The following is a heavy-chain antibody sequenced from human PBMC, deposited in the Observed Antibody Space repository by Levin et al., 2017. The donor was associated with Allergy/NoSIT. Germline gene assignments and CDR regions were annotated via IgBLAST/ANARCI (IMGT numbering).Heavy chain of an antibody. J-gene: IGHJ4*02. D-gene: IGHD1-1*01. CDR1: GFSLSTSGVG. CDR3: AHRLMSDVFQSLAGGFDY. CDR2: IYWDDDK. V-gene: IGHV2-5*02. Sequence: SGPTLVKPTQTLTLTCTFSGFSLSTSGVGVGWIRQPPGKALEWLALIYWDDDKRYSPSLKSRLTITKDTSKNQVVLTMTNMDPVDTATYYCAHRLMSDVFQSLAGGFDYWGQGTLVTVSS.